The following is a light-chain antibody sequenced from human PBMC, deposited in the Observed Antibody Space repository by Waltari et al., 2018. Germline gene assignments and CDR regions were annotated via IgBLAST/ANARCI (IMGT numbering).Light chain of an antibody. CDR2: GAS. CDR3: QQYDTPLS. Sequence: DIQMTQSPSSLSASVGDRVTITCQANQDIYNSLNWYQQKPGKAPNLLTYGASNLEPGVPSRFSGSGSGTHFTFTISSLQPDDFATYYCQQYDTPLSFGGGSKVAIK. V-gene: IGKV1-33*01. CDR1: QDIYNS. J-gene: IGKJ4*01.